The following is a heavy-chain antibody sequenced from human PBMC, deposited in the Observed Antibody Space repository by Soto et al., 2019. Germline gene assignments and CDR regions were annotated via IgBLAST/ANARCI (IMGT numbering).Heavy chain of an antibody. D-gene: IGHD3-3*01. V-gene: IGHV3-23*01. Sequence: GGSLRLSCAASGFTFSSYAMSWVRQAPGKGLEWVSAISGSGGSTYYADSVKGRFTISRDNSKNTLYLQMNSLRAEDTAVYYCATLLRFLEWLPDAFDIWGQGTMVTVSS. J-gene: IGHJ3*02. CDR3: ATLLRFLEWLPDAFDI. CDR2: ISGSGGST. CDR1: GFTFSSYA.